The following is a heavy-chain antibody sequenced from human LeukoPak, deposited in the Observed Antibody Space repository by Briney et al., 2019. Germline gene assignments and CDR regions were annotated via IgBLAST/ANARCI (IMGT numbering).Heavy chain of an antibody. CDR1: GFSFSTNW. J-gene: IGHJ4*02. D-gene: IGHD6-13*01. CDR2: ISTDAKTI. V-gene: IGHV3-74*01. Sequence: GGSLRLSCAASGFSFSTNWMHWVRQAPGKGLVWVSHISTDAKTITYADFVKGRFTISRDNAKNTLYLQMNTLRAEDTALYYCVRGQATAWGLDFWGQGTLVTVSS. CDR3: VRGQATAWGLDF.